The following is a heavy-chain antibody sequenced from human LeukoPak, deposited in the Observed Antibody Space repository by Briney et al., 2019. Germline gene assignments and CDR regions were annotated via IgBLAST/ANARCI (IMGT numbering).Heavy chain of an antibody. D-gene: IGHD3-9*01. CDR1: GGSISSYY. CDR3: ARGHYDILAGYYPYEFDY. J-gene: IGHJ4*02. CDR2: IYYSGST. Sequence: SETLSLTCTVSGGSISSYYWSWIRQPPGKGLEWIGYIYYSGSTNYNPSLKSRVTISVDTSKNQFSLKLSSVTAADTAVYYCARGHYDILAGYYPYEFDYWGQGTLVTVSS. V-gene: IGHV4-59*01.